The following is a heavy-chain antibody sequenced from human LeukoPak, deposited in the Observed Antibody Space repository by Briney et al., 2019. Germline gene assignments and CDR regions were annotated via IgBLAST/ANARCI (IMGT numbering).Heavy chain of an antibody. J-gene: IGHJ5*02. CDR3: AKEVYDSSDSFS. CDR2: ISSSSTYM. D-gene: IGHD3-22*01. Sequence: KPGGSLRLSCAASGFTFSSYTMNWVRQAPGRGLEWVSCISSSSTYMLYADSAKGRFTISRDNAKNSLYLQMNSLRAEDTAVYYCAKEVYDSSDSFSWGQGALVTVSS. V-gene: IGHV3-21*04. CDR1: GFTFSSYT.